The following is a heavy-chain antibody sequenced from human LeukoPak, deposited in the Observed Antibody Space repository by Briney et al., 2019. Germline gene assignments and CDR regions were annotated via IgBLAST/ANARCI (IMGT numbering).Heavy chain of an antibody. D-gene: IGHD5-24*01. V-gene: IGHV4-59*01. Sequence: PSETLSLTCTVSGGSISSYYWSWIRQPPGKGLEWIGYIYYSGSTNYNPSLKSRVTISVDTSKNQFSLKLSSVTAADTAVYYCARGCGYNPHWGQGTTVTVSS. CDR1: GGSISSYY. J-gene: IGHJ6*02. CDR3: ARGCGYNPH. CDR2: IYYSGST.